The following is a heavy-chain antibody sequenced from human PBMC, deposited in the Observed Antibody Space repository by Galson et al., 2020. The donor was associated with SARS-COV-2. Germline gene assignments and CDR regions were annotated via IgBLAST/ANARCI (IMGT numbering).Heavy chain of an antibody. CDR2: IYSGGST. V-gene: IGHV3-53*04. Sequence: GGSLRLSCAASGFTVSSNYMSWVRQAPGKGLEWVSVIYSGGSTYYADSVKGRFTISRHNSKNTLYLQMNSLRAEDTAVYYCARLLVRGVRDFDYWGQGTLVTVSS. CDR3: ARLLVRGVRDFDY. J-gene: IGHJ4*02. CDR1: GFTVSSNY. D-gene: IGHD3-10*01.